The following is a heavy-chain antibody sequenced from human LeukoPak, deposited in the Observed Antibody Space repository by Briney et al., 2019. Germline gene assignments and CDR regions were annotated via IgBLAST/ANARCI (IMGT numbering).Heavy chain of an antibody. J-gene: IGHJ4*02. CDR1: GFTFSSYA. Sequence: GGSLRLSCAASGFTFSSYAMSWVRQAPGKGLEWVSAISGSGGSTYYADSVKGRFTISRDNSKNTLYLQMNSLRAEDTAVYYCAKSLTYYDFWSGPDPTYYFDYWGQGTLVTVSS. D-gene: IGHD3-3*01. V-gene: IGHV3-23*01. CDR2: ISGSGGST. CDR3: AKSLTYYDFWSGPDPTYYFDY.